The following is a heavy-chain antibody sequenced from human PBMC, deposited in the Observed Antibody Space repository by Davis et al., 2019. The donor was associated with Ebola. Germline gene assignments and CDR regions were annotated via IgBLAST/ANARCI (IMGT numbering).Heavy chain of an antibody. CDR3: ARNSRVYGTVDY. D-gene: IGHD2/OR15-2a*01. CDR2: IYYSGST. V-gene: IGHV4-39*01. CDR1: GGSISSSSYY. J-gene: IGHJ4*02. Sequence: MPSETLSLTCTVSGGSISSSSYYWGWIRQPPGKGLEWIGSIYYSGSTYYNPSLKSRVTISVDTSKNQFSLKLSSVTAADTAVYYCARNSRVYGTVDYWGQGTLVTVSS.